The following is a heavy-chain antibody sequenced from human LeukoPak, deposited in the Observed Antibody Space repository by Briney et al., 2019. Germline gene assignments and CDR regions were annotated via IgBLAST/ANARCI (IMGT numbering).Heavy chain of an antibody. V-gene: IGHV4-30-2*01. CDR3: AADSSGYYYYFQH. Sequence: TSETLSLTCAVSGGSISSGGYSWSWIRQPPGKGLEWIGYIYHSGSTYYNPSLKSRVTISVDRSKNQFSLKLSSVTAADTAVYYCAADSSGYYYYFQHWGQGTLVTVSS. D-gene: IGHD3-22*01. J-gene: IGHJ1*01. CDR2: IYHSGST. CDR1: GGSISSGGYS.